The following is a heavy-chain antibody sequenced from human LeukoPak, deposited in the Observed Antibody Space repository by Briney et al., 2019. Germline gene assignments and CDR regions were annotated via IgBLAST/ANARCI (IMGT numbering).Heavy chain of an antibody. J-gene: IGHJ4*02. Sequence: GGSLRLSCAASGFTFSTYNMNWVRQAPGQGLEWVSYISSSSTTIYYADSVKGRFTISRDSAKNSLYLQMNSLRAEDTAVYYCARRLDSSGYFEYYFDYWGQGTLVTVSS. D-gene: IGHD3-22*01. V-gene: IGHV3-48*01. CDR3: ARRLDSSGYFEYYFDY. CDR1: GFTFSTYN. CDR2: ISSSSTTI.